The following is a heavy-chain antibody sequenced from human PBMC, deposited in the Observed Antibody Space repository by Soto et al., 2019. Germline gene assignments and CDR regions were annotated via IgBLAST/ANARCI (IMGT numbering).Heavy chain of an antibody. CDR1: GFTFSNYA. Sequence: QVQLVESGGGVVQPGRSLRLSCAAFGFTFSNYAFHWVRQAPGKGLEWVAVISFNGNNEYYADSVKGRFTISRDNSRNTLFLQMDSLRTEVGAVYFCARDPTAAYGAYGVDIWGQGTMVTVSS. V-gene: IGHV3-30-3*01. CDR3: ARDPTAAYGAYGVDI. D-gene: IGHD4-17*01. CDR2: ISFNGNNE. J-gene: IGHJ3*02.